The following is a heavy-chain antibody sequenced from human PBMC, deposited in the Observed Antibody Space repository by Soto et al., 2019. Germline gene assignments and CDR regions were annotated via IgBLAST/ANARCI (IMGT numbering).Heavy chain of an antibody. J-gene: IGHJ6*02. V-gene: IGHV1-69*01. D-gene: IGHD3-10*01. Sequence: QVQLVQSGAEVKKPGSSVKVSCKASGGTFSSYAISWVRQAPGQGLEWMGGIIPIFGTANYAQKFQGRVTITADESTSTAYMELRSLRSEDTAVYYCARGKTITMVRGVMTHYYYGMDVWGQGTTVTVSS. CDR1: GGTFSSYA. CDR2: IIPIFGTA. CDR3: ARGKTITMVRGVMTHYYYGMDV.